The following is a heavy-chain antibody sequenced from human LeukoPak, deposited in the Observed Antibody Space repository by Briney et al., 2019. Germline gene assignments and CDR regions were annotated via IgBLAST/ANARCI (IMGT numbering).Heavy chain of an antibody. V-gene: IGHV3-74*01. J-gene: IGHJ3*02. D-gene: IGHD4-17*01. CDR2: MNSDGSSR. CDR3: ARDVGDYSFSDAFDI. CDR1: GFIFSNYW. Sequence: PGGSLRLSCAASGFIFSNYWMNWVRQAPGKGLMWVSRMNSDGSSRTYADSVKGRFTISRDNAKNTLYLQMNSLRAEDTAVYYCARDVGDYSFSDAFDIWGQGTMVTVSS.